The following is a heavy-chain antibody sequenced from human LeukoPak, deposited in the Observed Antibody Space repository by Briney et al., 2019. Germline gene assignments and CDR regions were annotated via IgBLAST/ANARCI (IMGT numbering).Heavy chain of an antibody. D-gene: IGHD1-14*01. CDR2: INGNGVGT. CDR3: AKHPLAGGNPDY. J-gene: IGHJ4*02. Sequence: GGSLRLSCAASGFTFSSYAMSWARQTPGKGLEWVSAINGNGVGTFYAGSVVGRFTISRDNSKNTLYLQMSSLRVEDTAVYYCAKHPLAGGNPDYWGQGTLVTVPS. V-gene: IGHV3-23*01. CDR1: GFTFSSYA.